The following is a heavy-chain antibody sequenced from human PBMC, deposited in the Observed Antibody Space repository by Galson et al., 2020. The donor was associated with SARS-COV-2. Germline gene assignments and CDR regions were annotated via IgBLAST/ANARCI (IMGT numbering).Heavy chain of an antibody. CDR3: SKDRGCSDH. CDR2: ISGSGDST. Sequence: GESLKISCAAFGFTFSSYAMSWVRQAPGKGLEWVSAISGSGDSTYYADSVKGRFTISRDNSKNTLYLQMNSLRAEDTAVYYCSKDRGCSDHWGQGTLVTVSS. J-gene: IGHJ5*02. D-gene: IGHD2-8*01. V-gene: IGHV3-23*01. CDR1: GFTFSSYA.